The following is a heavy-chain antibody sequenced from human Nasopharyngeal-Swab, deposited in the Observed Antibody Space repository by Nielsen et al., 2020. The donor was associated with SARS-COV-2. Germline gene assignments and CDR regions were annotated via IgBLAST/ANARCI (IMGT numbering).Heavy chain of an antibody. CDR1: GGSISSYY. D-gene: IGHD3-3*01. Sequence: SETLSLPCTVSGGSISSYYWSWIRQPAGKGLEWIGRIYTSGSTNYNPSLKSRVTMSVDTSKNQFSLKLSSVTAADTAVYYCARGPEYYDFWSGYPGNAFDIWGQGTMVTVSS. CDR3: ARGPEYYDFWSGYPGNAFDI. V-gene: IGHV4-4*07. CDR2: IYTSGST. J-gene: IGHJ3*02.